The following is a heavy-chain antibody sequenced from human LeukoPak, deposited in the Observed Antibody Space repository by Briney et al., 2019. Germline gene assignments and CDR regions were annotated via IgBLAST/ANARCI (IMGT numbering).Heavy chain of an antibody. CDR1: GFTLSTYA. V-gene: IGHV3-23*01. CDR3: AKAQISGGGYGFDS. CDR2: ISGSGGST. J-gene: IGHJ5*01. Sequence: GGSLRLSCEASGFTLSTYAMSWVRQTPGKGLEWVSTISGSGGSTYYADSVKGRFSISRDNSKNTLYLQMSSLRAEDTAVYYCAKAQISGGGYGFDSWGQGTLVTVSS. D-gene: IGHD3-10*01.